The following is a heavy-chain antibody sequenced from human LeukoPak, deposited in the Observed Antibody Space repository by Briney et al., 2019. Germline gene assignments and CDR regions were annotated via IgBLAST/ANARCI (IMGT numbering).Heavy chain of an antibody. CDR3: ARTNDYGDSIPDY. CDR2: VSGSGGGT. V-gene: IGHV3-23*01. D-gene: IGHD4-17*01. Sequence: GGSLRLSCAASGFTFSRYAMNWVRQAPGKGLEWVSGVSGSGGGTFYADSVKGRFTISRDDSKNTLYLQMNSLRAEDTAVYYCARTNDYGDSIPDYWGQGTLVTVSS. J-gene: IGHJ4*02. CDR1: GFTFSRYA.